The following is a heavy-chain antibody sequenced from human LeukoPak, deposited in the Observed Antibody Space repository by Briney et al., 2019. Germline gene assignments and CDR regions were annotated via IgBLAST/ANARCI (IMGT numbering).Heavy chain of an antibody. J-gene: IGHJ3*01. Sequence: ASVKVSCTASGYTFTNYDINRVRQAPGQGLEWMGWISAHNGNTNYAQKLQGRVTMTTDTSTTTAYMEMRSLRSDDTAVYYCARVGFDSSGRHRYAFDFWGQGTMVTVSS. D-gene: IGHD3-22*01. CDR2: ISAHNGNT. CDR1: GYTFTNYD. V-gene: IGHV1-18*01. CDR3: ARVGFDSSGRHRYAFDF.